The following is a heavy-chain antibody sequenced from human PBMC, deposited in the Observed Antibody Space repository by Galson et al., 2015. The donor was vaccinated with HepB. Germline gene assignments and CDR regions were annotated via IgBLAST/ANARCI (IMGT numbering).Heavy chain of an antibody. D-gene: IGHD6-19*01. V-gene: IGHV3-33*01. Sequence: SLRLSCAASGFTFSSYGMHWVRQAPGKGLEWVAVIWYDGGNKYYADSVKGRFTISRDNSKNTLYLQMNSLRAEDTAVYYCASGTWYLAVAGTFDYWGQGTLVTVSS. CDR1: GFTFSSYG. CDR2: IWYDGGNK. CDR3: ASGTWYLAVAGTFDY. J-gene: IGHJ4*02.